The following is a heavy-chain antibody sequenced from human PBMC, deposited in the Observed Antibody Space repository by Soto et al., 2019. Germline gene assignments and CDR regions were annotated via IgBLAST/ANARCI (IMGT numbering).Heavy chain of an antibody. CDR1: GGSFSGYY. CDR3: AGRLRSIY. CDR2: INHSGST. J-gene: IGHJ4*02. V-gene: IGHV4-34*01. Sequence: SETLSLTCAVYGGSFSGYYWSWIRQPPGKGLEWIGEINHSGSTNYNPSLKSRVTISVDTSKNQFSLKLSSVTAADTAVYYCAGRLRSIYWGQGTLVTVSS. D-gene: IGHD4-17*01.